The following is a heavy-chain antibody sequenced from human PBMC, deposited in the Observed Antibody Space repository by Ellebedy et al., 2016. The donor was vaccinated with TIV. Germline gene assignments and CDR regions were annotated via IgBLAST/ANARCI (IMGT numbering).Heavy chain of an antibody. J-gene: IGHJ6*03. V-gene: IGHV3-23*01. CDR1: GFTFSSYA. D-gene: IGHD6-19*01. Sequence: GESLKISXAASGFTFSSYAMSWVRQAPGKGLEWVSAISGSGGSTYYADSVKGRFTISRDNSKNTLYLQMNSLRAEDTAVYYCAKVYEEGGEQWLVGYMDVWGKGTTVTVSS. CDR3: AKVYEEGGEQWLVGYMDV. CDR2: ISGSGGST.